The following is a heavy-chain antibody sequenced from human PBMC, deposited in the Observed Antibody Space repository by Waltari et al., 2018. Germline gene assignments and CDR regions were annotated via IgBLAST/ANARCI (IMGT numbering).Heavy chain of an antibody. J-gene: IGHJ4*02. CDR3: ARGGYYYDSSGYYLFDY. Sequence: QVQLQESGPGLVKPSQTLSLTCTVSGGSISSGGYYWSWIRQHPGKGLEWIGYIYHSGSTYYTPSLKSRVTISVDRSKNQFSLKLSSVTAADTAVYYCARGGYYYDSSGYYLFDYWGQGTLVTVSS. D-gene: IGHD3-22*01. CDR1: GGSISSGGYY. CDR2: IYHSGST. V-gene: IGHV4-31*03.